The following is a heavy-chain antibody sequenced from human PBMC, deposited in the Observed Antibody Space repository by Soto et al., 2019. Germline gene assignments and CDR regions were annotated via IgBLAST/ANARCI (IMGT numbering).Heavy chain of an antibody. CDR2: IYPGDSDT. J-gene: IGHJ4*02. CDR3: ARPRGWDLGELSNIDY. V-gene: IGHV5-51*01. CDR1: GYSFTSYW. D-gene: IGHD3-16*02. Sequence: PGESLKISCKGSGYSFTSYWIGWVRQMPGKGLEWMGIIYPGDSDTRYSPSFQGQVTISADKSISTAYLQWSSLKASDTAMYYCARPRGWDLGELSNIDYWGQGTLVTVSS.